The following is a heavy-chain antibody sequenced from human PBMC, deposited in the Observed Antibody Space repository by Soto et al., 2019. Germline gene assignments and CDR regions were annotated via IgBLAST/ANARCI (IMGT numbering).Heavy chain of an antibody. V-gene: IGHV1-18*01. J-gene: IGHJ6*02. Sequence: QVQLVQSGVEVKKAGASVKVSCKASGYTFSSYGISWARQAPGQGLEWMGWISDYNGNTHYAQKFQGRLIMTTDTSQTSPHMELRGLSCGDRAVYFLAGEGCCSGSGTYSPPRYYGMDVWGQGTTVTVSS. CDR3: AGEGCCSGSGTYSPPRYYGMDV. CDR2: ISDYNGNT. D-gene: IGHD3-10*01. CDR1: GYTFSSYG.